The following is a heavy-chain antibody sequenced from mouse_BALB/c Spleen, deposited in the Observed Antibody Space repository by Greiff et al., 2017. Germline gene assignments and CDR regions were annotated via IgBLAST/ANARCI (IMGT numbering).Heavy chain of an antibody. Sequence: EVQLVESGGDLVKPGGSLKLSCAASGFTFSSYGMSWVRQTPDKRLEWVATISSGGSYTYYPDSVKGRFTISRDNAKNTLYLQMSSLKSEDTAMYYCARQTGTNFDYWGQGTTLTVSS. CDR3: ARQTGTNFDY. CDR1: GFTFSSYG. J-gene: IGHJ2*01. V-gene: IGHV5-6*01. D-gene: IGHD4-1*01. CDR2: ISSGGSYT.